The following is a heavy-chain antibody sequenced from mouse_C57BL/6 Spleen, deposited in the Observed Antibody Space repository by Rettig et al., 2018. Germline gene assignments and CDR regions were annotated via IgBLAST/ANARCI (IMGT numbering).Heavy chain of an antibody. CDR3: ARGGLYYDYEDSYYFDY. CDR2: IYPGGGYT. V-gene: IGHV1-63*01. D-gene: IGHD2-4*01. Sequence: QVQLQQSGAELVRPGTSVKMSCKASGYTFTNYWIGWAKQRPGHGLEWIGDIYPGGGYTTYNEKFKGKATLTAEKSSSTAYMQFSSLTSEDSAIYYCARGGLYYDYEDSYYFDYWGQGTTLTVSS. J-gene: IGHJ2*01. CDR1: GYTFTNYW.